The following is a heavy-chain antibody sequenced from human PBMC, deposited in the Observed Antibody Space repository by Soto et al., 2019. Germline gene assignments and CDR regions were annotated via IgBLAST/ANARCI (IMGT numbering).Heavy chain of an antibody. J-gene: IGHJ4*02. CDR1: GFTFSSYG. CDR3: AKETFYRGYSSGWFDY. CDR2: ISYDGSNK. V-gene: IGHV3-30*18. D-gene: IGHD6-19*01. Sequence: QVQLVESGGGVVQPGRSLRLSCAASGFTFSSYGMHWVRQAPGKGLEWVAVISYDGSNKYYADSVKGRFTISRENSKNTLYLQMNSLRAEDTAVYYCAKETFYRGYSSGWFDYWGQGTLVTVSS.